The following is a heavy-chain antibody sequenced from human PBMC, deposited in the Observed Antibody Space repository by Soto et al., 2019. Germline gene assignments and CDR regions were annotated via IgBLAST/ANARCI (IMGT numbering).Heavy chain of an antibody. D-gene: IGHD1-7*01. CDR2: FDPEDGET. CDR1: GYTLTELS. J-gene: IGHJ4*02. V-gene: IGHV1-24*01. Sequence: ASVKVSCKVSGYTLTELSMHWVRQAPGKGLEWMGGFDPEDGETIYAQKFQDRVTMTEDTSTDTAYMELSSLRSEDTAVYYCATLSNWNYLYYFDYWGQGTLVTVSS. CDR3: ATLSNWNYLYYFDY.